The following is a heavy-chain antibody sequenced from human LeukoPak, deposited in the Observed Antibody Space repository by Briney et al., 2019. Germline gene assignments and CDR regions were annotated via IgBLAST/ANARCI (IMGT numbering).Heavy chain of an antibody. J-gene: IGHJ6*03. CDR3: AREPHDFWSGNYMDV. D-gene: IGHD3-3*01. Sequence: GGPLRLSCAVSGFSLSSYWMSWVRQAPGRGLEWVANIKQDGSEKHYVDSVKGRFTISRDNAKNSLYLKMNSLRAEDTALYYCAREPHDFWSGNYMDVWGKGTTVTVSS. CDR2: IKQDGSEK. CDR1: GFSLSSYW. V-gene: IGHV3-7*01.